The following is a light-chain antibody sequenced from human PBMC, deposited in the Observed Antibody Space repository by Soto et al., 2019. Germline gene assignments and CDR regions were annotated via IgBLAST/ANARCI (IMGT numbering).Light chain of an antibody. CDR3: CSYAGSYTLV. Sequence: QSVLTQPRSVSGSPGQSVTISCTGTSSDVSGYNYVSWYQHLPGKAPKLMIYDVSKRPSGVPDRFSGSKSGNTASLTISGLQTEDEADYHCCSYAGSYTLVFGGGTKLTVL. J-gene: IGLJ2*01. CDR1: SSDVSGYNY. CDR2: DVS. V-gene: IGLV2-11*01.